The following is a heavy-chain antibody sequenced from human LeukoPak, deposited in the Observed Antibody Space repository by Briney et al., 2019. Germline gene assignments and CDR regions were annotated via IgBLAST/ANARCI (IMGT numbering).Heavy chain of an antibody. Sequence: SETLSLTCAVSGGSISSSNWWSWVRQPPGKGLEWIGELYHSGSTNYNPSLKSRVTISVDKSKNQFSLKLSSVTAADTAVYYCARLEGYCSGGSCPFDYWGQGTPVTVSS. V-gene: IGHV4-4*02. D-gene: IGHD2-15*01. CDR1: GGSISSSNW. CDR2: LYHSGST. CDR3: ARLEGYCSGGSCPFDY. J-gene: IGHJ4*02.